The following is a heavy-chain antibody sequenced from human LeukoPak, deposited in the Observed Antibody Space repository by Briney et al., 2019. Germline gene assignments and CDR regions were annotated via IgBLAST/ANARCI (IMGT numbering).Heavy chain of an antibody. V-gene: IGHV3-21*01. CDR1: GFTFSSFN. Sequence: GGSLRLSCAASGFTFSSFNMNWVRQAPGKGLEWVSSISSTSSLIWYADSLKGRFTISRDNAKNSLYLQMDSLRAEDTAIYYCARYNSGWNDYWGQGTLATVCS. D-gene: IGHD6-19*01. CDR2: ISSTSSLI. CDR3: ARYNSGWNDY. J-gene: IGHJ4*02.